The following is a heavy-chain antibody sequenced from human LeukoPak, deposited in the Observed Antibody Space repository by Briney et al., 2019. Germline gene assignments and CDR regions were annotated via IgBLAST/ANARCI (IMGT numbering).Heavy chain of an antibody. CDR3: VRGNDYGGPHY. Sequence: GGSLRLSCAASGFTFSSYWMHWVRQAPGKGLVWVSRINSDGSSTSYADSVKGRFTISRDNVKNTLFLQMNSLRAEDAAVYYCVRGNDYGGPHYWGQGTLVTVSS. CDR1: GFTFSSYW. CDR2: INSDGSST. D-gene: IGHD4-23*01. J-gene: IGHJ4*02. V-gene: IGHV3-74*01.